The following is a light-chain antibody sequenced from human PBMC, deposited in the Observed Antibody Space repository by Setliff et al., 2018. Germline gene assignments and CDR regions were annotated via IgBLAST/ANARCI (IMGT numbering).Light chain of an antibody. V-gene: IGLV7-43*01. Sequence: QAVVTQEPSLTVSPGGTVTLTCASSTGAVTSAYYPNWIQQKPGQTPRALIYSTNSRYSWTPARFSCSLLGGKAALTLSGVQPEDEAEYYCLLYYGGAHVFGPGTKVTV. CDR2: STN. CDR1: TGAVTSAYY. CDR3: LLYYGGAHV. J-gene: IGLJ1*01.